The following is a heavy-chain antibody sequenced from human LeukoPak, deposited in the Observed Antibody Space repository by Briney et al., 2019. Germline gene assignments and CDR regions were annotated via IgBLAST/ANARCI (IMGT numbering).Heavy chain of an antibody. V-gene: IGHV3-53*01. CDR3: ARDGGGDIVVAFAFDI. D-gene: IGHD2-15*01. CDR1: GFTVSSNY. CDR2: IYSGGST. J-gene: IGHJ3*02. Sequence: GGSLRLSCAASGFTVSSNYMSWVRQAPGKGLEWVSAIYSGGSTYYADSVKGRFTISRDNAKNSLYLQMNSLRAEDTAVYYCARDGGGDIVVAFAFDIWGQGTMVTVSS.